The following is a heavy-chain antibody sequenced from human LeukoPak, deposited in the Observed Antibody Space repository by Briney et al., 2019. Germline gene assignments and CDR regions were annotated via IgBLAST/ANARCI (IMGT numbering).Heavy chain of an antibody. V-gene: IGHV4-34*01. Sequence: PSETLSLTSAVYGGSFSGYYWNWIRQSPGKGLEWIGEINQSGSTSYNPSLKSRVTISVDTSKNHFSLKVSSVTAADTAVYYCARRWNARLYNWFDPWGQGTLVTVSS. CDR2: INQSGST. CDR3: ARRWNARLYNWFDP. J-gene: IGHJ5*02. CDR1: GGSFSGYY. D-gene: IGHD1-1*01.